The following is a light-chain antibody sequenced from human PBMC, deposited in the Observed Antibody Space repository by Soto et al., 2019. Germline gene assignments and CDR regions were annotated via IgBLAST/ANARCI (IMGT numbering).Light chain of an antibody. CDR1: QGISNY. J-gene: IGKJ4*01. V-gene: IGKV1-27*01. CDR2: AAS. CDR3: QKYNSAPLT. Sequence: DIQMTQSPSSLSASVGDRVTITCRASQGISNYLAWYQQKPGKVPKLLIYAASTLQSGVPPRFSGSGYGTDFTLTISSLQPEDVATYYCQKYNSAPLTFGGGTKVEIK.